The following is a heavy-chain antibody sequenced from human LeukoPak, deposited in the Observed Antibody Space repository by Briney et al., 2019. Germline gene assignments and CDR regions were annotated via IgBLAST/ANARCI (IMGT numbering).Heavy chain of an antibody. V-gene: IGHV3-21*01. CDR1: GFTFSSYS. D-gene: IGHD3-22*01. Sequence: GGSLRLSCAASGFTFSSYSMNWVRQAPGKGLEWVSSISSSSSYIYYADSVRGRFTISRDNAKNSLYLQMNSLRAEDTAVYYCARDRAPYDSSGYYYEFDYWGQGTLVTVSS. CDR3: ARDRAPYDSSGYYYEFDY. CDR2: ISSSSSYI. J-gene: IGHJ4*02.